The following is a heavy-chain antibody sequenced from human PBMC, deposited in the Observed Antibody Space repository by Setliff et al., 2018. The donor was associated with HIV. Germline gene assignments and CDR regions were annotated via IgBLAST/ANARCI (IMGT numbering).Heavy chain of an antibody. D-gene: IGHD7-27*01. V-gene: IGHV4-61*02. CDR2: IYSSGST. CDR3: ARARLLGGLLS. Sequence: SETLSLTCTVSGDSISSGTYYWSWIRQPAGKGLEWIGRIYSSGSTNYNPSLESRVTISVDTSKNQFSLKLNSVTAADTAVYYCARARLLGGLLSWGRGALVTVSS. CDR1: GDSISSGTYY. J-gene: IGHJ5*02.